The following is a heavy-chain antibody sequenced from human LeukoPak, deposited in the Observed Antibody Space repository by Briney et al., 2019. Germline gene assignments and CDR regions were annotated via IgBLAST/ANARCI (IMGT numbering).Heavy chain of an antibody. CDR2: IYPGDSDT. CDR1: GYSFTSYW. D-gene: IGHD3-3*01. V-gene: IGHV5-51*01. Sequence: GESLKISCKGSGYSFTSYWIGWVRQMPGKGLEWMGIIYPGDSDTRYSPSFQGQVTISADKSISTAYLQWSSLKASDTAMYYCARRSEGITIFGVVINDAFDIWGQGTMVTVSS. CDR3: ARRSEGITIFGVVINDAFDI. J-gene: IGHJ3*02.